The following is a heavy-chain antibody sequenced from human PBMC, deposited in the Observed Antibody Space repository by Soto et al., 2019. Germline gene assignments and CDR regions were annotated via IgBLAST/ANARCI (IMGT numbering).Heavy chain of an antibody. Sequence: PSETLSLTCTVSGGSTSSSNYYWSWIRQPPGKPLEWIGYIQSTGRTYYHPSLGSRVSISADTSKNQFSLRLSSVTAADTAVYYCARALMTAYFDSWGQGTLVTVSS. V-gene: IGHV4-30-4*01. CDR1: GGSTSSSNYY. CDR3: ARALMTAYFDS. CDR2: IQSTGRT. J-gene: IGHJ4*02.